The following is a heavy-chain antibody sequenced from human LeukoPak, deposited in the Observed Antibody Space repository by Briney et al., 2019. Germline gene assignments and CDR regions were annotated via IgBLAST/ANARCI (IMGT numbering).Heavy chain of an antibody. D-gene: IGHD3-3*01. V-gene: IGHV3-20*01. CDR1: GFTFDDYG. Sequence: PGGSLRLSCAASGFTFDDYGMSWVRQAPGKGLEWVSGINWNGGSTGYADSVKGRFTISRDNAKNSLYLQMNSLRAEDTALYHCARVTPRGYYDFWSGYFSDYYFDYWSQGTLVTVSS. CDR3: ARVTPRGYYDFWSGYFSDYYFDY. CDR2: INWNGGST. J-gene: IGHJ4*02.